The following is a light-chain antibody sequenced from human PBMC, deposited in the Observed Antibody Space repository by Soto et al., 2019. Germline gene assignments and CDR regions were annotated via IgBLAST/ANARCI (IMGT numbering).Light chain of an antibody. Sequence: DIVMTQFPDSLAVSLGERATINCKSSQNLLSGSNNKNFLAWFQQKPGQPPKLLMYWASNRQSGVPDRFSGSGSGTDFTLNISGLQTEDVAVYYCQQYYGSPLTFGGGTKVDLK. V-gene: IGKV4-1*01. CDR2: WAS. CDR3: QQYYGSPLT. J-gene: IGKJ4*01. CDR1: QNLLSGSNNKNF.